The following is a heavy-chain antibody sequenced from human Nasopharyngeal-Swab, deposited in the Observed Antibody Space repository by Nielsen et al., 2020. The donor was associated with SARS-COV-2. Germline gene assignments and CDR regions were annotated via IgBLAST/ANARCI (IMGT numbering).Heavy chain of an antibody. CDR2: IYPGDPDT. V-gene: IGHV5-51*01. CDR3: ARVLGYCSSTSCYKSSGYFDY. CDR1: GYSFTSYW. J-gene: IGHJ4*02. D-gene: IGHD2-2*02. Sequence: GESLKISCKGSGYSFTSYWIGWVRQMPGKGLEWVGIIYPGDPDTRYSPSFQGQVTISADKSISTAYLQWSSLKASDTAMYYCARVLGYCSSTSCYKSSGYFDYWGQGTLVTVSS.